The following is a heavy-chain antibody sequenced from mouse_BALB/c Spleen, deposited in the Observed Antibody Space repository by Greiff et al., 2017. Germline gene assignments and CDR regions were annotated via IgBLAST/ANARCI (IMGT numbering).Heavy chain of an antibody. CDR1: GYTFTSYV. J-gene: IGHJ1*01. CDR2: INPYNDGT. Sequence: EVQGVESGPELVKPGASVKMSCKASGYTFTSYVMHWVKQKPGQGLEWIGYINPYNDGTKYNEKFKGKATLTSDKSSSTAYMELSSLTSEDSAVYYCTRGELEISRPNFDVWGAGTTVTVSS. CDR3: TRGELEISRPNFDV. V-gene: IGHV1-14*01. D-gene: IGHD1-1*01.